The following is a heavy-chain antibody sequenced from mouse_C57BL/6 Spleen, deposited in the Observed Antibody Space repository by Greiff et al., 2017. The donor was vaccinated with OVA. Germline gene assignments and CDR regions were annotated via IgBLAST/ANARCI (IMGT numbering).Heavy chain of an antibody. CDR2: IYPRSGNT. CDR3: ASPYSNYDSYYAMDY. D-gene: IGHD2-5*01. V-gene: IGHV1-81*01. J-gene: IGHJ4*01. Sequence: QVQLQQSGAELARPGASVKLSCKASGYTFTSYGISWVKQSTGQGLEWIGEIYPRSGNTYYNEKFKGKATLTADKSSSTAYMELRSLTSEDSAVYFCASPYSNYDSYYAMDYWGQGTSVTVSS. CDR1: GYTFTSYG.